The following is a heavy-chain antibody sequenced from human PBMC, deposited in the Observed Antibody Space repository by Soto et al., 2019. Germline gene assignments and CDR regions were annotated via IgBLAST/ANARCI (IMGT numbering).Heavy chain of an antibody. CDR3: ARVKGEYQLLTGFAVIHSDAFDI. V-gene: IGHV4-31*11. CDR2: IYYSGST. CDR1: FGSISSGGYY. D-gene: IGHD2-2*01. Sequence: SGTPYVTCAVSFGSISSGGYYWSWIRQHPGKCLEWIGYIYYSGSTYYNPSLKSRVTISVDTSKNQFSLKLSSVTAADTAVYYCARVKGEYQLLTGFAVIHSDAFDIWGQGTIVPV. J-gene: IGHJ3*02.